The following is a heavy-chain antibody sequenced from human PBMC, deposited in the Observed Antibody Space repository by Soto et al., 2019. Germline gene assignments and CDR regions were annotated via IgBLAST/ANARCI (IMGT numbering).Heavy chain of an antibody. Sequence: SETLSLTCTVSGGSISSGEYYWTWIRQPPGKGLEWIGYISYSGSTHYSPSLKSRVSISVDTSKNQFSLKLGSVTAADTAVYYCARRYSSAFDIWGQGTMVTVSS. CDR2: ISYSGST. D-gene: IGHD6-13*01. J-gene: IGHJ3*02. CDR3: ARRYSSAFDI. CDR1: GGSISSGEYY. V-gene: IGHV4-30-4*01.